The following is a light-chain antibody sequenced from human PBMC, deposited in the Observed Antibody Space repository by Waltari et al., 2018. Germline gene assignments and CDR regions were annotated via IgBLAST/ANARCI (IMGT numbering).Light chain of an antibody. Sequence: DIVMTQSPDSLALSLGERPTITCTSSQTLSYSPNPTNYLGWYQQKPGQPPKLLIYWASIRESGVPDRFSGSGSGTEFTLTISSLQAEDVAVYYCLQYYTFPRTFGQGTKVEIK. J-gene: IGKJ1*01. CDR2: WAS. V-gene: IGKV4-1*01. CDR1: QTLSYSPNPTNY. CDR3: LQYYTFPRT.